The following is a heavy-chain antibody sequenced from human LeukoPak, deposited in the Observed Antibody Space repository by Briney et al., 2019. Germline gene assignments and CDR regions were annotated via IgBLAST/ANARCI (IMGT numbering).Heavy chain of an antibody. CDR1: GGSINNYKW. D-gene: IGHD6-13*01. CDR3: ARSCIIAAAGPYYFDY. Sequence: PSGTLSLTCAVSGGSINNYKWWSWIRQSPGKGLEWLGEIFYTGSPNYNPSFKSRITMSVDKSNNQFSLILTSVTVADTAVYYCARSCIIAAAGPYYFDYWGQGTLVTVSS. CDR2: IFYTGSP. J-gene: IGHJ4*02. V-gene: IGHV4-4*02.